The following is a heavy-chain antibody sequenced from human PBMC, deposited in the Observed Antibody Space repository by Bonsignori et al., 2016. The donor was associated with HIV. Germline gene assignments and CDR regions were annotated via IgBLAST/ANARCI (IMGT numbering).Heavy chain of an antibody. J-gene: IGHJ4*02. CDR2: IYSGGST. Sequence: VRQAPGKGLEWVSVIYSGGSTYYADSVKGRFTISRDNSKNTLYLQMNSLRAEDTAVYYCAREVKNYWGQGTLVTVSS. D-gene: IGHD3-22*01. CDR3: AREVKNY. V-gene: IGHV3-53*01.